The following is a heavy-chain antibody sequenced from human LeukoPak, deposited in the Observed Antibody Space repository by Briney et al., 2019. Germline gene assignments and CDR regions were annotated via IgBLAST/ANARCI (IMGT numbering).Heavy chain of an antibody. Sequence: SVKVSCKASGYTFTGYYMHWVRQAPGQGLEWMGGIIPIFGTANYAQKFQGRVTITADKSTSTAYMELSSLRSEDTAVYYCARVRANYDILTGHFDYWGQGTLVTVSS. CDR1: GYTFTGYY. CDR3: ARVRANYDILTGHFDY. J-gene: IGHJ4*02. D-gene: IGHD3-9*01. CDR2: IIPIFGTA. V-gene: IGHV1-69*06.